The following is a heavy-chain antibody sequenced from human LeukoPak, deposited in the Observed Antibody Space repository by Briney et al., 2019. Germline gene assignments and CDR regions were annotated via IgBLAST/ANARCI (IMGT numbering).Heavy chain of an antibody. CDR3: TKAVGGGRDAYDI. CDR2: IFDSGAPS. CDR1: GFTFNKYN. Sequence: PGGSLRLSCAASGFTFNKYNMHWVRQAPGKGLEWVSSIFDSGAPSYYADSVKGRFTISRDNSRNTFYLQMENLRAEDSATYYCTKAVGGGRDAYDIWGQGTGVIVSS. V-gene: IGHV3-23*01. J-gene: IGHJ3*02. D-gene: IGHD3-16*01.